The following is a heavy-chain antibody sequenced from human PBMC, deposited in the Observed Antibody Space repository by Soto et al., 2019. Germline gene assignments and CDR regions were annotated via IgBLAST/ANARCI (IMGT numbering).Heavy chain of an antibody. CDR2: IYHSGST. Sequence: KASETLSLTCAVSGGSISSSNWWSWVRQPPGKGLEWIGEIYHSGSTNYNPSLKSRVTISVDKSKNQFSLRLSSVTAADTAVYYCARGLSSYGYGDYYYYGMDVWGQGTTVTVSS. J-gene: IGHJ6*02. D-gene: IGHD5-18*01. V-gene: IGHV4-4*02. CDR1: GGSISSSNW. CDR3: ARGLSSYGYGDYYYYGMDV.